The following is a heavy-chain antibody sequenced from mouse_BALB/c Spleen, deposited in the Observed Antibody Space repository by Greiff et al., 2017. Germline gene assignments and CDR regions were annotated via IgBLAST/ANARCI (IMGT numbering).Heavy chain of an antibody. J-gene: IGHJ2*01. Sequence: QVQLQQPGAELVKPGASVKLSCKASGYTFTSYWMHWVKQRPGQGLEWIGEINPSNGRTNYNEKFKSKATLTVYKSSSTAYMQLSSLTSEDSAVYYCARSDGYYVDYWGQGTTLTVSS. CDR1: GYTFTSYW. V-gene: IGHV1S81*02. CDR2: INPSNGRT. CDR3: ARSDGYYVDY. D-gene: IGHD2-3*01.